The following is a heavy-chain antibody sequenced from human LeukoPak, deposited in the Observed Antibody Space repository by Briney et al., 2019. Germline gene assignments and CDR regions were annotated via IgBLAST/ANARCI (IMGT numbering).Heavy chain of an antibody. J-gene: IGHJ4*02. Sequence: GGSLRLSCAASGFTFSSYSMNWVRQAPGKGLEWVSYISSSSSTIYYADSVKGRFTISRDNTKNTLYLQMNSLRAEDTAVYYCARDRYYVVDYWGQGTLVTVSS. D-gene: IGHD3-10*01. V-gene: IGHV3-48*04. CDR1: GFTFSSYS. CDR3: ARDRYYVVDY. CDR2: ISSSSSTI.